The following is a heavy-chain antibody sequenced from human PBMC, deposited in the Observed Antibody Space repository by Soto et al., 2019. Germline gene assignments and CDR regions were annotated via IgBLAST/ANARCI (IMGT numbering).Heavy chain of an antibody. CDR3: AREPGGEYTYGSYYYFFHCMDV. J-gene: IGHJ6*02. CDR2: INHSGST. CDR1: GASFSGYY. Sequence: LSLTCAVSGASFSGYYCSWIRQPPGKRLEWIGEINHSGSTNYNPSLKSRVTISVDTSKNQFSLQLNSVTPEDTALDYCAREPGGEYTYGSYYYFFHCMDVWGQGTTVTVSS. D-gene: IGHD5-18*01. V-gene: IGHV4-34*01.